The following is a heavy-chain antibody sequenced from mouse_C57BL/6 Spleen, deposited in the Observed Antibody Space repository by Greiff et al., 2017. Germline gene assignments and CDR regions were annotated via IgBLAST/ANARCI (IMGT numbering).Heavy chain of an antibody. Sequence: EVKLVESGGDLVKPGGSLKLSCAASGFTFSSYGMSWVRQTPDKRLEWVATISSGGSYTYYPDSVKGRFTIARDNAKNTLYLQMSSLKSEDTAMYYCARQGLSSYAMDYWGQGTSVTVSS. CDR1: GFTFSSYG. CDR2: ISSGGSYT. J-gene: IGHJ4*01. CDR3: ARQGLSSYAMDY. V-gene: IGHV5-6*01. D-gene: IGHD1-1*02.